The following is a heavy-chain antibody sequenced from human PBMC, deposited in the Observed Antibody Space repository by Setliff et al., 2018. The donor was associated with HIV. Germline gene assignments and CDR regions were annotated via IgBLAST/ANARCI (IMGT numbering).Heavy chain of an antibody. Sequence: SETLSLTCAVYGGSFSGYYWTWIRQPPGKGLEWIGEITHSGSTNYNPSLETRVTISVDTSKNQFSLKLSSVTAADTAVYYCAREGLWNCRGGTCNDGLDIWGQGTKVTVSS. CDR1: GGSFSGYY. CDR2: ITHSGST. V-gene: IGHV4-34*01. CDR3: AREGLWNCRGGTCNDGLDI. D-gene: IGHD2-15*01. J-gene: IGHJ3*02.